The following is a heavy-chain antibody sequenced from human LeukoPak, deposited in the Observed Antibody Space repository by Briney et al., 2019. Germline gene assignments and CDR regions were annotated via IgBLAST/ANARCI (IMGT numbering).Heavy chain of an antibody. V-gene: IGHV4-39*01. J-gene: IGHJ4*02. CDR3: ARQGLVYYDSSGHVDY. CDR1: GVSISSISYY. CDR2: IYYSGST. D-gene: IGHD3-22*01. Sequence: SDTLSLTCTVSGVSISSISYYWGWIRQPPGKGLEWIGSIYYSGSTYYNPSLKSRVTISVDTSKNQFSLKLSSVTAADTAVYYCARQGLVYYDSSGHVDYWGQGTLVTVSS.